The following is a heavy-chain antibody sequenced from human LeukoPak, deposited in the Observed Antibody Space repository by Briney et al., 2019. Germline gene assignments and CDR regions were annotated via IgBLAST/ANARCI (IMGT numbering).Heavy chain of an antibody. V-gene: IGHV1-69*01. Sequence: SVKVSCKASGGTYSSYAISWVRQAPGQGLEWMGGIIPIFGTANYAQKFQGRVTITADESTSTAYMELSSLRSEDTAVYYCARDLVPYYYDSSGHSRWAFDIWGQGTMVTVSS. CDR3: ARDLVPYYYDSSGHSRWAFDI. D-gene: IGHD3-22*01. J-gene: IGHJ3*02. CDR1: GGTYSSYA. CDR2: IIPIFGTA.